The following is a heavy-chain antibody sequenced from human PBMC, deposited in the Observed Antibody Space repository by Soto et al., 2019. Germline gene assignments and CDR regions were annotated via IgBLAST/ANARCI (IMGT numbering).Heavy chain of an antibody. CDR1: GGSFSGYY. D-gene: IGHD1-26*01. CDR2: INHSGST. J-gene: IGHJ5*02. V-gene: IGHV4-34*01. CDR3: ARGRGMGWFDP. Sequence: QVQPQQWGAGLLKPSETLSLTCAVYGGSFSGYYWSWIRQPPGKGLEWIGEINHSGSTNYNPSLKSXDTXSXXTSKNQFSLKLSSVTAADTAVYYCARGRGMGWFDPWGQGTLVTVSS.